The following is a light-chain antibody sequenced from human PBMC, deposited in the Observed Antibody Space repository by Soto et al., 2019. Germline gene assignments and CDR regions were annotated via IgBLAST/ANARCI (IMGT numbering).Light chain of an antibody. CDR1: QSVSSSY. V-gene: IGKV3-20*01. CDR3: QQYGSSPHT. J-gene: IGKJ2*01. Sequence: EIVLTQSPGTLSLSPGERATLSCRASQSVSSSYLAWYQQKPGQAPRLLIYCASSRAPGIPDRFSGSGSGTDFTLTISRLEPEDFAVYYCQQYGSSPHTFGQGTTLEIK. CDR2: CAS.